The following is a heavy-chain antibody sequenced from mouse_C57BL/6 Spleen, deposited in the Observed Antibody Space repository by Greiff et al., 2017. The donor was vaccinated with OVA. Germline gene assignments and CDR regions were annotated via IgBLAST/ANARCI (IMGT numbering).Heavy chain of an antibody. CDR1: GYAFSSSW. D-gene: IGHD3-2*02. CDR3: AGTAQATGYAMDY. J-gene: IGHJ4*01. Sequence: QVQLKESGPELVKPGASVKISCKASGYAFSSSWMNWVKQRPGKGLEWIGRIYPGDGDTNYNGKFKGKATLTADKSSSTAYMQLSSLTSEDSAVYFCAGTAQATGYAMDYWGQGTSVTVSS. CDR2: IYPGDGDT. V-gene: IGHV1-82*01.